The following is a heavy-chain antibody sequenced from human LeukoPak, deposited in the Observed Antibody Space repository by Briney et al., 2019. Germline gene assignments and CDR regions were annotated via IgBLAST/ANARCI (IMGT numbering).Heavy chain of an antibody. CDR1: AFTFSSYW. V-gene: IGHV3-74*01. J-gene: IGHJ2*01. D-gene: IGHD2-15*01. CDR2: INSDGSST. CDR3: ARGSDCSGGSCYSYWYFGL. Sequence: GGSLRLSCAASAFTFSSYWMHWVRQAPGKGLVWVSRINSDGSSTSYADSVKGRFTISRDNAKNTLYLQMNSLRAEDTAMYYCARGSDCSGGSCYSYWYFGLWGRGTLVTVSS.